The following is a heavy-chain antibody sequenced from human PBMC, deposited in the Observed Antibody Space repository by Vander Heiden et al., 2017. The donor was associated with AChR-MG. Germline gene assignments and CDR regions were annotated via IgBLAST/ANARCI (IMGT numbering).Heavy chain of an antibody. D-gene: IGHD1-26*01. V-gene: IGHV3-21*01. CDR3: AKNTVRGIVAFDP. Sequence: EVRLVESGGGLVTPGGSLRLSCAASGFTFSTYDMNWVRQAPGNGLEWVASISDTSTYIYYADSVKGRFTISRDNAKNSLYLQMNSLRGEDTAVYYCAKNTVRGIVAFDPWGQGTLVTVSS. CDR2: ISDTSTYI. CDR1: GFTFSTYD. J-gene: IGHJ5*02.